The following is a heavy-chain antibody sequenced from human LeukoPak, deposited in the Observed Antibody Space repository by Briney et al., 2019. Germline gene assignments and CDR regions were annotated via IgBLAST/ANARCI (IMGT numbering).Heavy chain of an antibody. J-gene: IGHJ4*02. CDR3: ARYDYSYYWAFDN. CDR1: GGSISSYY. D-gene: IGHD4-11*01. Sequence: SETLSLTCTVSGGSISSYYWSWIRQPPGKGLEWIGYNYYNQNNNYNPSLKSRVTISVDTSKNQFSLKLRYVTAADTAVYYCARYDYSYYWAFDNWGQGTLVTVSS. CDR2: NYYNQNN. V-gene: IGHV4-59*08.